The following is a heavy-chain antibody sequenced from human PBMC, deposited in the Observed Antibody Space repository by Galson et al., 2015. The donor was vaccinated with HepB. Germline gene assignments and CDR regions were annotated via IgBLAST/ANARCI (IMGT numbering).Heavy chain of an antibody. J-gene: IGHJ4*02. CDR3: ATARVRTITIFGVVTPFDY. CDR1: GYTLTELS. V-gene: IGHV1-24*01. D-gene: IGHD3-3*01. Sequence: SVKVSCKVSGYTLTELSMHWVRQAPGKGLEWMGGFDPEDGETIYAQKFQGRVTMTEDTSTDTAYMELSSLRSEDTAVYHCATARVRTITIFGVVTPFDYWGQGTLVTVSS. CDR2: FDPEDGET.